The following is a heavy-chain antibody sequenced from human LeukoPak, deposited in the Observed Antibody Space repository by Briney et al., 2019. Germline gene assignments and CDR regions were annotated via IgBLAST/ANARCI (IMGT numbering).Heavy chain of an antibody. CDR1: GFTFSSYW. J-gene: IGHJ4*02. D-gene: IGHD4-11*01. CDR3: VRSAFLTTEFYFDY. V-gene: IGHV3-74*01. Sequence: GGSLRLSCVSSGFTFSSYWMHWVRQAPGKGLVWVARINTDGRTTTYADSVKGRFTISRDNAKNTLYLQMNSLRAEDTAVYYCVRSAFLTTEFYFDYWGQGTLVTVSS. CDR2: INTDGRTT.